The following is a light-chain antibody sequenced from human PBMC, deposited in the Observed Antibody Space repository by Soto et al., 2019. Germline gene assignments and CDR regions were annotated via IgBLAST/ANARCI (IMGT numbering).Light chain of an antibody. CDR1: SSDVGNYNL. CDR3: CSHAGSSTVI. CDR2: EGN. V-gene: IGLV2-23*01. J-gene: IGLJ2*01. Sequence: QSALTQSASVSGSPGQSITISCTGPSSDVGNYNLVSWYQQYPGKAPKLMIYEGNKWPSGVSNRFSGSMSGNTASLTISGLQAEDEADYYCCSHAGSSTVIFGGGTRLTVL.